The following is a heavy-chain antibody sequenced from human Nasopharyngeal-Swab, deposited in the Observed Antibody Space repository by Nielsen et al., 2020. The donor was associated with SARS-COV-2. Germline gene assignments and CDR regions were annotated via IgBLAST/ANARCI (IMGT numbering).Heavy chain of an antibody. D-gene: IGHD2-21*02. CDR2: VRCKGNNYAT. CDR1: GFTFSDSA. V-gene: IGHV3-73*01. J-gene: IGHJ4*02. CDR3: TRCGGGCYSVRDY. Sequence: GGSLRLSCAASGFTFSDSAIHWVRQASGKGLEWVGRVRCKGNNYATAYSASVKGRFIIFRDDTTHTAYLQMNSLKTEDAAVYYCTRCGGGCYSVRDYWGQGTLVTVSS.